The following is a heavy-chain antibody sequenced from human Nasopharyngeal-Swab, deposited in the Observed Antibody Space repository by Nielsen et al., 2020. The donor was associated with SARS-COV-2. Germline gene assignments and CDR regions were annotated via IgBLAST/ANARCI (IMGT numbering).Heavy chain of an antibody. CDR1: GGTFSSYA. CDR2: IIPIFGTA. Sequence: SVKVSCKASGGTFSSYAISWVRQAPGQGLEWMGGIIPIFGTANYAQKFQGRVTITADKSTSTAYMELSSLRSEDTAVYYCARKVLEGYYHYGMDVWGQGTTVTVSS. J-gene: IGHJ6*02. V-gene: IGHV1-69*06. CDR3: ARKVLEGYYHYGMDV. D-gene: IGHD3-3*01.